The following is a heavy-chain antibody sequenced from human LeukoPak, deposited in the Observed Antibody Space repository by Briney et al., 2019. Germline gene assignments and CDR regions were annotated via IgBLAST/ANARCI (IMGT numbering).Heavy chain of an antibody. CDR3: ASPIKGSTYYDFWSGYDAFDI. CDR1: GYTFTSYG. D-gene: IGHD3-3*01. J-gene: IGHJ3*02. V-gene: IGHV1-18*01. Sequence: ASVKVSCKASGYTFTSYGISWVRQAPGQGLEWMGWISAYNGNTNYAQKLQGRVTMTTDTSTSTAYMELRSLRSDDTAVYYCASPIKGSTYYDFWSGYDAFDIWGQGTMVTVSS. CDR2: ISAYNGNT.